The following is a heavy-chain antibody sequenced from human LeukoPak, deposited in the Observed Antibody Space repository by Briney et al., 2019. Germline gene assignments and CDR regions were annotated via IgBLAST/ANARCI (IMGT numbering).Heavy chain of an antibody. J-gene: IGHJ3*02. CDR1: GFTFSDHY. CDR2: SRNKANSYTT. V-gene: IGHV3-72*01. Sequence: GGSLRLSCVASGFTFSDHYMDWVRQPPGKGLEWVGRSRNKANSYTTEYAASVKGRFIVSRDESTTSLYLQMNSLKSEDTAVYYCARGLNSFDIWGQGTLVTVSS. CDR3: ARGLNSFDI.